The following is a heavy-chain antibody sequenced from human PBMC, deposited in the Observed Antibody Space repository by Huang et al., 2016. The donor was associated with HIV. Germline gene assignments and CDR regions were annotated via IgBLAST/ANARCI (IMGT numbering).Heavy chain of an antibody. CDR2: IKQDGSEK. CDR1: GFSFSSYW. CDR3: ARRLRYYYGSGRTSGYFDY. J-gene: IGHJ4*02. V-gene: IGHV3-7*01. D-gene: IGHD3-10*01. Sequence: EVQLVESGGGLVQPGGSLRLSCTASGFSFSSYWMGWVRQAAGKGLEGVANIKQDGSEKYDVDSVKGRFSISRDNAKNSLYLQMNSLRAEDTAVYYCARRLRYYYGSGRTSGYFDYWGQGTLVTVSS.